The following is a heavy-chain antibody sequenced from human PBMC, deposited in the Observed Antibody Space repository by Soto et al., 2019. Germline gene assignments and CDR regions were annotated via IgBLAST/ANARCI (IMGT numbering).Heavy chain of an antibody. CDR2: ISVSGGST. CDR3: AKDLREGGSYLYFDY. CDR1: GFTFSSYA. V-gene: IGHV3-23*01. J-gene: IGHJ4*02. D-gene: IGHD1-26*01. Sequence: PGGSLRLSCAASGFTFSSYAMSWVRQAPGKGLEWVSAISVSGGSTYYADSVKGRFTISRDNSKNTLYLQMNSLRTEDTALYYCAKDLREGGSYLYFDYWGQGTLVTVS.